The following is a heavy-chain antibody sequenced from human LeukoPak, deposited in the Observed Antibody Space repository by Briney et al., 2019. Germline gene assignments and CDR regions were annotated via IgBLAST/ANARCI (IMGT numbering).Heavy chain of an antibody. CDR2: ISAYNGNT. CDR3: ARDDYDSSGYQIYYYYGMDV. CDR1: GYTFTNYG. D-gene: IGHD3-22*01. Sequence: GASVKVSCNTSGYTFTNYGISWVRQAPGQGLEWMGWISAYNGNTNYAQKLQGRVTMTTHTSTSTAYMELRSLRSDDTAVYYCARDDYDSSGYQIYYYYGMDVWGQGTTVTVSS. V-gene: IGHV1-18*01. J-gene: IGHJ6*02.